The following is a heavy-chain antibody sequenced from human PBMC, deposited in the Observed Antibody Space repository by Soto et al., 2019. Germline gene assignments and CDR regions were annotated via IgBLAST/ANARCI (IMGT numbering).Heavy chain of an antibody. V-gene: IGHV6-1*01. D-gene: IGHD6-19*01. CDR1: GDSVSSTSTA. CDR2: TYYRSKCYS. Sequence: QVQLQQSGPGLVQPSQTLSLTCAISGDSVSSTSTAWSWIRQSPSRGLEWLGRTYYRSKCYSDYAVSVKSRITINPDTSKNQFSLQLNSVTPEDTAVYYCARGSYYSGWVWGQGTLVTVSS. CDR3: ARGSYYSGWV. J-gene: IGHJ4*02.